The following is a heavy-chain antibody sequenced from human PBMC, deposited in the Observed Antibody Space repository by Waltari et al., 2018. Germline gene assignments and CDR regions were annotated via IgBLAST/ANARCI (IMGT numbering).Heavy chain of an antibody. CDR1: GFTFSNYW. CDR2: IKQDGSES. J-gene: IGHJ5*02. CDR3: SVSLNH. V-gene: IGHV3-7*01. Sequence: EVQLVESGGGLVQPGGSLSLSCTASGFTFSNYWMDWVRQAHGKGLEWVAKIKQDGSESHYVDSVKGRFTISRDNAQNLVYLQINSLRDEDTAVYYCSVSLNHWGQGTLVTVSS.